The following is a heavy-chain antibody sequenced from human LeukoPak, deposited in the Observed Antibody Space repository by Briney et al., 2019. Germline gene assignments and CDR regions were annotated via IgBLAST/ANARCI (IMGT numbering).Heavy chain of an antibody. CDR1: GFTSSTYG. Sequence: PGGSLRLSCAASGFTSSTYGMHWVRQAPGKGLEWVAVVSYDGNDKYYAVSVKGRFTISRDNSNNTLSLQINSLRAEDTAVYYCAKEMATGTTDALHIWGQGTMVTVSS. CDR2: VSYDGNDK. D-gene: IGHD1-1*01. V-gene: IGHV3-30*18. J-gene: IGHJ3*02. CDR3: AKEMATGTTDALHI.